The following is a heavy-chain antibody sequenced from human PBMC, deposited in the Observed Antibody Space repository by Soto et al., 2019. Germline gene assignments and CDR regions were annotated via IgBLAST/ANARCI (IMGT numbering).Heavy chain of an antibody. CDR3: AKDPYGDYVKNWFDP. V-gene: IGHV3-23*01. CDR1: GFSFSSCA. D-gene: IGHD4-17*01. J-gene: IGHJ5*02. Sequence: EVQLLESGGGLVQPGGSLRLSCAASGFSFSSCAMSWVRQAPGKGLEWVSSISGSGGRTYYADSVKGRFTISRDNSKNTLYLQMNSLRAEETAIYDCAKDPYGDYVKNWFDPWGQGALVTVSS. CDR2: ISGSGGRT.